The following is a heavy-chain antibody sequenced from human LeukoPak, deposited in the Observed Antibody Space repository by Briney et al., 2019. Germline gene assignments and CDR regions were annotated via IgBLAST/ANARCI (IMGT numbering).Heavy chain of an antibody. CDR2: INQSGTI. CDR3: TRGKSYSSSWYVGSREIAH. CDR1: NGSFSGYY. J-gene: IGHJ4*02. V-gene: IGHV4-34*01. D-gene: IGHD6-13*01. Sequence: SETLSLTCAVYNGSFSGYYWTWVRQPPGKRLEWIGEINQSGTINQNPSLESRVTISVDTSKNQFSLKLTSVTAADTAMYYCTRGKSYSSSWYVGSREIAHWGRGTLVTVSS.